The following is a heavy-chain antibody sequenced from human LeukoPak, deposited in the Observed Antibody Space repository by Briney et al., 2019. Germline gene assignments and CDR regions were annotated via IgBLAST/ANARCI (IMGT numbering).Heavy chain of an antibody. CDR2: ISPSGGST. V-gene: IGHV1-46*03. D-gene: IGHD4-23*01. CDR3: ASSPTVVTPTVWFDP. CDR1: GYTFTSNY. J-gene: IGHJ5*02. Sequence: ASVKVSCKAFGYTFTSNYMHWVRQAPGQGPEWMGVISPSGGSTTYAQKFQGRVTITADKSTSTAYMELSSLRSEDTAVYYCASSPTVVTPTVWFDPWGQGTLVTVSS.